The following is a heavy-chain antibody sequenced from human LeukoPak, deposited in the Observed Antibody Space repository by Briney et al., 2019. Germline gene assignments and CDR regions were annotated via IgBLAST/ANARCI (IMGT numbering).Heavy chain of an antibody. D-gene: IGHD1-1*01. CDR2: ISYDGSNK. CDR1: GFTFSTYG. J-gene: IGHJ4*02. Sequence: GGSLRLSCAASGFTFSTYGMHWVRQAPGKGLEWVAVISYDGSNKYYADSVKGRFTISRDNSKNTLYLQMNSLRAEDTAVYYCAKVEATTGTPWGQGTLVTVSS. CDR3: AKVEATTGTP. V-gene: IGHV3-30*18.